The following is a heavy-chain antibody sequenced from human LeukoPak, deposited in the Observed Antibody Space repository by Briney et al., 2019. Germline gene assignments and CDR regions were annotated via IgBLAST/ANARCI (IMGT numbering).Heavy chain of an antibody. CDR3: AKPDLGWGNFDF. D-gene: IGHD3-16*01. CDR2: IGGGGDPT. Sequence: PGGSLRLSGGASGFTFSIYAMSWVRQAPGKGLEWVSAIGGGGDPTYYADSVKGRFIISRDNSKNTVYLQMNSLRAEDTAVYFCAKPDLGWGNFDFWGQGALVTVSS. CDR1: GFTFSIYA. J-gene: IGHJ4*02. V-gene: IGHV3-23*01.